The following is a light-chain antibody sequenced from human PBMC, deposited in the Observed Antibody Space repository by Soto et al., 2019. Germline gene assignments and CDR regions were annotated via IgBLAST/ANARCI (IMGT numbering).Light chain of an antibody. CDR2: KAS. J-gene: IGKJ1*01. CDR1: QSISSW. V-gene: IGKV1-5*03. Sequence: DIQMTQSPSTLSASVGDRVTITCRASQSISSWLAWYQQKPGKAPKLLIYKASSLESGVPSRVSGSGSGTELNLTISSLQPDDFATYYCQQYNSYLWTFGQGTKVEIK. CDR3: QQYNSYLWT.